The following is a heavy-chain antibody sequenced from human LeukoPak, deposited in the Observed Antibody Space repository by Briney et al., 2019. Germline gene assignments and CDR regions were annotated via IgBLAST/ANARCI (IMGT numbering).Heavy chain of an antibody. V-gene: IGHV4-59*01. CDR1: GGSISSYY. CDR3: ARDRPGWDAFDI. Sequence: PSETLSLTCTVSGGSISSYYWSWIRQPPGKGLEWIGYIYYSGSTNYNPSLKSRVTISVDTSKNQFSLKLSSVTAADTAVYYCARDRPGWDAFDIWGQGTMVTVSS. J-gene: IGHJ3*02. CDR2: IYYSGST.